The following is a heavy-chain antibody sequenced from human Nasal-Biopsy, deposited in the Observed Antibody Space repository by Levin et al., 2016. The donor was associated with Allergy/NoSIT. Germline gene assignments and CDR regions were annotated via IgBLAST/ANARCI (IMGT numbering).Heavy chain of an antibody. J-gene: IGHJ4*02. CDR1: GFRFDDYA. CDR3: AKEIANYDVWGGHS. Sequence: SLKISCAASGFRFDDYAMHWVRQGPGKGLEWVSGISWNGVRVAYADSVKGRFTISRDNANDALFLQMNSLKPEDTAFYYCAKEIANYDVWGGHSWGQGTLVTVSS. D-gene: IGHD3-3*01. V-gene: IGHV3-9*01. CDR2: ISWNGVRV.